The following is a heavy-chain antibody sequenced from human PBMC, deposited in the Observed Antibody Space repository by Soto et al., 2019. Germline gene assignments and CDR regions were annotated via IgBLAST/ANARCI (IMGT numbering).Heavy chain of an antibody. V-gene: IGHV4-30-4*01. CDR3: ARDLDGLHDDTSGPFPRPG. Sequence: TSETLSLTCTVSGGPISSDDYYWSWIRQAPGRGLEWIGYIHSSGSIYYNPSLKSRATMSIDAAGNQFSLKVSSVTVADTAVYYCARDLDGLHDDTSGPFPRPGWGQGTLVTVSS. CDR1: GGPISSDDYY. D-gene: IGHD3-22*01. J-gene: IGHJ1*01. CDR2: IHSSGSI.